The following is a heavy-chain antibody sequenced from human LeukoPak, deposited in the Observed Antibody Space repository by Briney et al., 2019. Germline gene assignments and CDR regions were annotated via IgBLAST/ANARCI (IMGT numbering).Heavy chain of an antibody. CDR3: ARDPMSTGYSSHFDY. CDR2: IIPTFGTA. D-gene: IGHD3-9*01. V-gene: IGHV1-69*13. Sequence: SVKVSCKASGGTFSSYAISWVRQAPGQGLEWMGGIIPTFGTANYAQKFQGRVTITADESTSTAYMELSSLRSEDTAVYYCARDPMSTGYSSHFDYWGQGTLVTVSS. J-gene: IGHJ4*02. CDR1: GGTFSSYA.